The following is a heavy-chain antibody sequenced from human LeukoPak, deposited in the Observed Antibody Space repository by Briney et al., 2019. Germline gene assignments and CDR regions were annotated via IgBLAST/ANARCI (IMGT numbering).Heavy chain of an antibody. CDR1: DGSMHISHW. CDR3: ARVSPLLGYYYVDF. V-gene: IGHV4-4*02. Sequence: SGTLSLTCTVSDGSMHISHWWGWVRQPPGKGLEWIGEIYHNGSTNYNPSLKSRVTISVDTSKNQFSLKLSSVTAADTAVYYCARVSPLLGYYYVDFWGQGTLVTVSS. J-gene: IGHJ4*02. D-gene: IGHD3-22*01. CDR2: IYHNGST.